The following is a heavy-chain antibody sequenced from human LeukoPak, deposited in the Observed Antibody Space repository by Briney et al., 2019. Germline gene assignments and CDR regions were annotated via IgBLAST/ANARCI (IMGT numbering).Heavy chain of an antibody. V-gene: IGHV1-69*13. CDR1: GGTFSSYA. CDR3: AREGSSSSLYNWFDP. CDR2: IIPIFGTA. D-gene: IGHD6-6*01. Sequence: SVKVSCKASGGTFSSYAISWVRQAPGQGLEWMGGIIPIFGTANYAQKFQGRVTITADESTSTAYMELSSLRSEDTAVYYRAREGSSSSLYNWFDPWGQGTLVTVSS. J-gene: IGHJ5*02.